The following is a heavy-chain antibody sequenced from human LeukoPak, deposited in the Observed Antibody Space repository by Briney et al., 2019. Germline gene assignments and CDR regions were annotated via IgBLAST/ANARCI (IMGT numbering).Heavy chain of an antibody. J-gene: IGHJ4*02. Sequence: GGSLRLSCAASGFTFSSYWMSWVRQAPGKGLEWVANIKQDGSEKYYVDSVKGRFTISRDNAENSLYLQMNSLRAEDTAVYYCASSDSSGYYFYWGQGTLVTVSS. V-gene: IGHV3-7*01. CDR1: GFTFSSYW. D-gene: IGHD3-22*01. CDR2: IKQDGSEK. CDR3: ASSDSSGYYFY.